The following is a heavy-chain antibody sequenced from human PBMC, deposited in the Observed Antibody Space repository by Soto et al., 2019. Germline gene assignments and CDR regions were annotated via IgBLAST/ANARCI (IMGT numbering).Heavy chain of an antibody. Sequence: GGSLRLSCAASGFTFSDYYMSWIRQAPGKGLEWVSYISSSGSTIYYADSVKGRFTISRDNAKNSLYLQMNSLRAEDTAVYYCVRGITMIVVVIEAFDYWGQGTLVTVSS. CDR3: VRGITMIVVVIEAFDY. J-gene: IGHJ4*02. CDR1: GFTFSDYY. V-gene: IGHV3-11*01. D-gene: IGHD3-22*01. CDR2: ISSSGSTI.